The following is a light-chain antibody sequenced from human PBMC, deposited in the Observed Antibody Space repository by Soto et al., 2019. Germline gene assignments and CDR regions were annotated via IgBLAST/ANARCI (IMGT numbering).Light chain of an antibody. CDR1: QTIDKY. Sequence: IQMTQSPSSLSASVGDRVTITCRASQTIDKYLNWYQHIPGRAPKLLIYGASSLQSGVPTRFSGSGGGTYLTLTISSLQHEDFATYYCQQSYSSPGTFGRGTRVE. CDR2: GAS. CDR3: QQSYSSPGT. J-gene: IGKJ1*01. V-gene: IGKV1-39*01.